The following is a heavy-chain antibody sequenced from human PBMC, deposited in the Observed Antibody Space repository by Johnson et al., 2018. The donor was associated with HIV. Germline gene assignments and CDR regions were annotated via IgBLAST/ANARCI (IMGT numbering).Heavy chain of an antibody. Sequence: HLLEPGGGLVQPCRSLTLSSPPSGFTFDDSAMHWVRQAPGKCLEWVSGFSSNSGSIDYAYPVTGRFTISRDNAKNSLYLQMNSLRAEDTALYYCAKGRGSYGGAFDIWGQGTMVTVSS. CDR3: AKGRGSYGGAFDI. V-gene: IGHV3-9*01. J-gene: IGHJ3*02. D-gene: IGHD4-23*01. CDR1: GFTFDDSA. CDR2: FSSNSGSI.